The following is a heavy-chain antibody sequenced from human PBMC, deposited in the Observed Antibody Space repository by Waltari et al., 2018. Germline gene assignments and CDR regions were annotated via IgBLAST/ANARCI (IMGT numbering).Heavy chain of an antibody. V-gene: IGHV4-39*01. J-gene: IGHJ3*01. D-gene: IGHD5-12*01. CDR3: ATYIGASLGTAAFDV. CDR2: ISYNGAT. CDR1: VVSITTNRHY. Sequence: QLQLQESGPGLVKPSETLSLTCSASVVSITTNRHYWGWIRQPPGQGLEWIGTISYNGATYSSPSLRSRVTIFRDTSKNQLSLKLGSVTAADTAFYYCATYIGASLGTAAFDVWGQGTMVTVSS.